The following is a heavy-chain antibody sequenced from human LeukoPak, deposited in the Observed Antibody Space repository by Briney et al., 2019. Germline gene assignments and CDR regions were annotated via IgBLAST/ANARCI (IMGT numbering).Heavy chain of an antibody. Sequence: GGSLRLSCAASGFTFDKAWMTWVRQAPGKGLEWVASIKPDGSEKYYLDSVKGRFTISRDNARDSLYLQMDSLRDDDTSVYFCARDASALYWGRGTLVTVSS. CDR2: IKPDGSEK. V-gene: IGHV3-7*01. CDR3: ARDASALY. D-gene: IGHD6-19*01. J-gene: IGHJ4*02. CDR1: GFTFDKAW.